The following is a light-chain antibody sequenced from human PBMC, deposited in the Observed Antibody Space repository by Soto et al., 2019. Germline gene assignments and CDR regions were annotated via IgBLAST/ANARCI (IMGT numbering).Light chain of an antibody. Sequence: EIMLTQSPATLSVSPGERATLSCRASQSISSNLAWYQQKPGQAPRLLVYGASTRAPGIPARFSGSGSGTEFTLTISSLQSEDFAVYYSQHYHNWPPSLTFGGGSKVEIK. CDR3: QHYHNWPPSLT. CDR1: QSISSN. J-gene: IGKJ4*01. V-gene: IGKV3-15*01. CDR2: GAS.